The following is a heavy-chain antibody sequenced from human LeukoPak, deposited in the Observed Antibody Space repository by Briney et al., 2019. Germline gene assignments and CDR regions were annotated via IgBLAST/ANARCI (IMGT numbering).Heavy chain of an antibody. CDR2: INWNSDSI. J-gene: IGHJ1*01. CDR1: GFTFDDYA. V-gene: IGHV3-9*01. Sequence: GGSLRLSCAVSGFTFDDYAMHWVRQVPGKGLEWVSGINWNSDSIGYADSVKGRFTTSRDNAKNSLYLQMNSLRAEDTAVYYCARDLPWNHHNSAEYFHHWGQGTLLIVSS. CDR3: ARDLPWNHHNSAEYFHH. D-gene: IGHD2/OR15-2a*01.